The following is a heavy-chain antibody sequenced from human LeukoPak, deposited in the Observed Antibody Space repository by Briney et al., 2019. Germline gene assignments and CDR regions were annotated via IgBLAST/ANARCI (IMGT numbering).Heavy chain of an antibody. CDR1: GFTFSSYG. J-gene: IGHJ3*02. CDR3: ASTVVTPDAFDI. V-gene: IGHV3-33*01. CDR2: IWYDGSNK. D-gene: IGHD4-23*01. Sequence: GGSLRLSCAASGFTFSSYGMHWVRQAPGKGLEWVAVIWYDGSNKYYVDSVKGRFTISRDNSKNTLYLQMNSLRAEDTAVYYCASTVVTPDAFDIWGQGTMVTVSS.